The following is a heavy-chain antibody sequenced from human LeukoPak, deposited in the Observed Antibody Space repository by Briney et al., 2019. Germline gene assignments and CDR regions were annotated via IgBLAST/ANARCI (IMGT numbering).Heavy chain of an antibody. CDR1: GFTFSSYW. Sequence: QTGGSLRLSCAASGFTFSSYWMSWVRQAPGKGLEWVANIKQDGSEKYYVDSVKGRFTISRDNAKNSLYLQMNSLRAEDTAVYYCAIHYYDSSGYPRDYWGQGTLVTVSS. D-gene: IGHD3-22*01. J-gene: IGHJ4*02. V-gene: IGHV3-7*01. CDR3: AIHYYDSSGYPRDY. CDR2: IKQDGSEK.